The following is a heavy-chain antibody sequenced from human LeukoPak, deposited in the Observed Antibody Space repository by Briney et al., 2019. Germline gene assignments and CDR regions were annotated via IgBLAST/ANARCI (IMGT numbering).Heavy chain of an antibody. CDR2: ISGSGGST. V-gene: IGHV3-23*01. CDR3: AKGGYDSSGYVDY. J-gene: IGHJ4*02. Sequence: GGSLRLSCAASGFTFISYAMSWVRQAPGKGLEWVSAISGSGGSTYYADSVKGRFTISRDNSKNTLYLQMNSLRTEDTALYYCAKGGYDSSGYVDYWGQGTLVTVSS. D-gene: IGHD3-22*01. CDR1: GFTFISYA.